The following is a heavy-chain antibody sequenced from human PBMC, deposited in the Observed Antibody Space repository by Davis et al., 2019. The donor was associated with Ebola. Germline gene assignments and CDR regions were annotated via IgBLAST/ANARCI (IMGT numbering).Heavy chain of an antibody. Sequence: GESLKISCAASGFTFSSYWMHWVRQPPGKGLVWVSRVNIDATSASYADSVKGRFTISRDNANNTLYLQMNSLRAEDTAVYYCAREKVPGTAILDYWGQGNLVTVSS. V-gene: IGHV3-74*01. CDR2: VNIDATSA. J-gene: IGHJ4*02. CDR3: AREKVPGTAILDY. CDR1: GFTFSSYW. D-gene: IGHD6-19*01.